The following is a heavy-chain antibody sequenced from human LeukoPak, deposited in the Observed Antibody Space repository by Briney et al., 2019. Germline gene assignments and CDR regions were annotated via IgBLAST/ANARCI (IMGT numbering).Heavy chain of an antibody. CDR1: GYTFTGHY. Sequence: ASVKVSCKASGYTFTGHYMHWVRQAPGQGLEWMGWIKPDTGVTYYAQNFQGRFIMTTDTSISTVYMELSSLRSDDTAVYYCARDNNWGPDYWGQGTLVTVSS. D-gene: IGHD7-27*01. CDR2: IKPDTGVT. CDR3: ARDNNWGPDY. V-gene: IGHV1-2*02. J-gene: IGHJ4*02.